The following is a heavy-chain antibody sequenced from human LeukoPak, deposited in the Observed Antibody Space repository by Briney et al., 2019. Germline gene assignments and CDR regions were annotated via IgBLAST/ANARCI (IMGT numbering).Heavy chain of an antibody. CDR2: INPNSGGT. Sequence: GASVKASCKASGYTFTGYYMHWVRQAPGQGLEWMGWINPNSGGTNYAQKFQGRVTMTRDTSISTAYMELSRLRSDDTAVYYCARDGVLEWPYRYYYYMDVWGKGTTVTVSS. V-gene: IGHV1-2*02. D-gene: IGHD3-3*01. CDR1: GYTFTGYY. J-gene: IGHJ6*03. CDR3: ARDGVLEWPYRYYYYMDV.